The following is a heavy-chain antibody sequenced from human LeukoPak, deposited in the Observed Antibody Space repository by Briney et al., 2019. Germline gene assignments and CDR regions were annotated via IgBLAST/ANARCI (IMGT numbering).Heavy chain of an antibody. V-gene: IGHV3-53*01. D-gene: IGHD4-17*01. CDR1: GFTVSINS. CDR3: ARRAGEYAQPYDY. Sequence: AGGSLRLSCTVSGFTVSINSMSWVRQAPGKGLEWVSFIYSGGNTHYSDSVKGRFTISRDNSRNTLYLQMNSLRAEDTAVYYCARRAGEYAQPYDYWVQGTLVTVSS. J-gene: IGHJ4*02. CDR2: IYSGGNT.